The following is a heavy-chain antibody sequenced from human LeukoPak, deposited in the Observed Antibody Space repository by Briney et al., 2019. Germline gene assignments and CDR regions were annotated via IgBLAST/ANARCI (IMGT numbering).Heavy chain of an antibody. CDR1: GGSISSYY. D-gene: IGHD3-10*01. CDR3: ARVYYHGTGSNFFDY. CDR2: IYYSGST. Sequence: SETLSLTCTVSGGSISSYYWSWIRQPPGKGLEWIGYIYYSGSTNYNPSLKSRVTLSIDTSKNQFFLRLSSVTASDTALYYCARVYYHGTGSNFFDYWGQGTLVTVSS. V-gene: IGHV4-59*08. J-gene: IGHJ4*02.